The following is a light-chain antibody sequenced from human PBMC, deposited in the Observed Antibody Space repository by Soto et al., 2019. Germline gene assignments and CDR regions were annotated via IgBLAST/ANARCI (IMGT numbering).Light chain of an antibody. V-gene: IGKV1-39*01. CDR1: QTISSY. CDR3: LQSYVTPLT. Sequence: DIQMTQSPSSLSASVGDRVTITCRASQTISSYLNWYQQKPGKAPNLLIYATSNLESGVPSRFSGSGSGTDFTLTITSLQVEDFATYYCLQSYVTPLTFGGGTKVEIK. CDR2: ATS. J-gene: IGKJ4*01.